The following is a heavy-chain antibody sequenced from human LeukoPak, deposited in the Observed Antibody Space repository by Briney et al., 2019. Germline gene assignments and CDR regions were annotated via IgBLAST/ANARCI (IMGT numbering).Heavy chain of an antibody. V-gene: IGHV3-15*01. J-gene: IGHJ4*02. CDR1: GFTFTNAW. CDR3: ARDRLHYDSLTGYPAD. D-gene: IGHD3-9*01. CDR2: FKSTTDGGTT. Sequence: PGGSLRLSCAASGFTFTNAWMYWVRQAPGKGLEWVGRFKSTTDGGTTDYAAPVKGRFTISRDDSENTLYLQMNSLRAEDTAVYYCARDRLHYDSLTGYPADWGQGTLVTVSS.